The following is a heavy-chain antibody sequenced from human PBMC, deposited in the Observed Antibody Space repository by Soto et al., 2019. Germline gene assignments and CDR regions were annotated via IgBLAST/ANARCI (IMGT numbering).Heavy chain of an antibody. CDR3: AISYDSSFLLFVQEGYYFDY. J-gene: IGHJ4*02. V-gene: IGHV3-30-3*01. CDR2: ISYDGSNK. Sequence: GGSLRLSCAASGFTFSSYAMHWVRQAPGKGLEWVAVISYDGSNKYYADSVKGRFTISRDNSKNTLYLQMNSLRAEDTAVYYCAISYDSSFLLFVQEGYYFDYWGQGTLVTVSS. CDR1: GFTFSSYA. D-gene: IGHD3-22*01.